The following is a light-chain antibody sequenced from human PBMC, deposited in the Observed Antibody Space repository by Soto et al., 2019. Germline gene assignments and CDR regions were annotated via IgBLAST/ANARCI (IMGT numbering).Light chain of an antibody. CDR2: DTS. CDR1: TGDVTSGHY. Sequence: HAVVTQEPSLTVSPGGTVTLTCGSSTGDVTSGHYPYWFQQKPGQAPRTLIYDTSNKHSWTPARFSGSLLGGKAALTLSGAQPEDEAEYYCLLSDGGARPVFGGGTQLTVL. J-gene: IGLJ7*01. CDR3: LLSDGGARPV. V-gene: IGLV7-46*01.